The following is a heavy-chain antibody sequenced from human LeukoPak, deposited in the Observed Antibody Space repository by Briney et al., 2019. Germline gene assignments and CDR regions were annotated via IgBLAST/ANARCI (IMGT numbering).Heavy chain of an antibody. J-gene: IGHJ3*02. CDR2: ISWNSCSI. D-gene: IGHD3-22*01. V-gene: IGHV3-9*01. CDR1: GFTFYDYD. Sequence: GGSLRLSCAASGFTFYDYDMHWVRHAPGKGLEWFSGISWNSCSIDYADSVKGRFTLSRDNAKNSLYLQMNSLGAEDTALYDCAKVWSYYDSSGYLRGGDAFDIWGQGTMVTVSS. CDR3: AKVWSYYDSSGYLRGGDAFDI.